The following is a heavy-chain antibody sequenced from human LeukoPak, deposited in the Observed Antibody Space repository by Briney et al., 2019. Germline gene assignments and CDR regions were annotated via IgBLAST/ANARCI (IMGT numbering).Heavy chain of an antibody. V-gene: IGHV3-48*01. J-gene: IGHJ4*02. Sequence: GGSLRLSCAASGFTFSSYSMSWVRQAPGKGLEWVSYISSSSSSSSIYYADSVKGRFTISRDNAKNSLYLQMNSLRAEDTAAYYCARAPYDFWSGPFDYWGQGTLVTVSS. CDR2: ISSSSSSSSI. CDR3: ARAPYDFWSGPFDY. CDR1: GFTFSSYS. D-gene: IGHD3-3*01.